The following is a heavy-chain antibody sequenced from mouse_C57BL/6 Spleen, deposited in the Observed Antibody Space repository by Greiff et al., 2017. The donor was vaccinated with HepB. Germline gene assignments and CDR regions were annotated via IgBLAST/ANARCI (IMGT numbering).Heavy chain of an antibody. V-gene: IGHV1-82*01. CDR3: ARDWDGYWYFDV. CDR2: FYPGDGDT. CDR1: GYAFSSSW. Sequence: QVHVKQSGPELVKPGASVKISCKASGYAFSSSWMNWVKQRPGKGLEWIGRFYPGDGDTNYNGKFKGKATLTADKSSSTAYMQLSSLTSEDSAVYVSARDWDGYWYFDVWGTGTTVTVAS. D-gene: IGHD4-1*01. J-gene: IGHJ1*03.